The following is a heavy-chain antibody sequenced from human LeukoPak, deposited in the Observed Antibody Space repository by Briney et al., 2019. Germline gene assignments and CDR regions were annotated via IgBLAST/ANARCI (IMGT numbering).Heavy chain of an antibody. CDR2: ISNVGGSK. CDR1: GFTFSDYA. V-gene: IGHV3-30-3*01. CDR3: ARDLSTGPADYCFGS. D-gene: IGHD2-2*01. J-gene: IGHJ4*02. Sequence: PGGSLRLSCAASGFTFSDYAIHWVRQAPGKGLEWVSVISNVGGSKHYAGSVKGRFTISRDNSKNTLLLQMNSLTPEDTAVYYCARDLSTGPADYCFGSWGQGTLVTVSS.